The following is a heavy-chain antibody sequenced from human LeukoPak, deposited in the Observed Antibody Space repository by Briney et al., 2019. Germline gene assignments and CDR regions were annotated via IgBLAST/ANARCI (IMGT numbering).Heavy chain of an antibody. CDR3: ARGVLAHPRYYYYYMDV. Sequence: ASVRVSCKASGYTFTGYYMYWVRPAPGQGLEWMGWMNPNSGNTGYAQKFQGRVTMTRNTSISTAYMELSSLRSEDTAVYYCARGVLAHPRYYYYYMDVWGKGTTVNASS. J-gene: IGHJ6*03. CDR2: MNPNSGNT. D-gene: IGHD2-15*01. CDR1: GYTFTGYY. V-gene: IGHV1-8*02.